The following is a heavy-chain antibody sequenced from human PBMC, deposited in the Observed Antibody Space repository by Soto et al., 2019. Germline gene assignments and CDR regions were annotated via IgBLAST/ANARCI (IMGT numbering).Heavy chain of an antibody. Sequence: QVQLVQSGTEVKKPGSSLKVSCKASGGTFSNSAIIWVRQAPWQGLEWMGGILPIFGTPNYAQKFQGRLTTSADEISSTAYMEVNIQRSEDTAVYDCATPEEALDTAILKGLAHWGQGSLVTVSS. J-gene: IGHJ4*02. V-gene: IGHV1-69*01. D-gene: IGHD5-18*01. CDR2: ILPIFGTP. CDR3: ATPEEALDTAILKGLAH. CDR1: GGTFSNSA.